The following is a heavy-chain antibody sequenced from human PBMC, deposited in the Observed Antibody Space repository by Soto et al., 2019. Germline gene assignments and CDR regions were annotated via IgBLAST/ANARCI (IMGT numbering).Heavy chain of an antibody. J-gene: IGHJ6*03. D-gene: IGHD3-3*01. CDR3: ARDQDYDFWSGQNNDMDV. V-gene: IGHV6-1*01. CDR1: GDSVSSNSAA. CDR2: TYYRSKGYN. Sequence: SQTLSLTCAISGDSVSSNSAAWSWIRQSPSRGLEWLGRTYYRSKGYNDYAVSVKSRITINPDTSKNQFSLQLNSVTPEDTAVYYCARDQDYDFWSGQNNDMDVWGKGTTVTGSS.